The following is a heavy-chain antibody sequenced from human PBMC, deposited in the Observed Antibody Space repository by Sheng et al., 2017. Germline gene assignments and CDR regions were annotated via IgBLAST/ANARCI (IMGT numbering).Heavy chain of an antibody. CDR1: GGSFSGYY. V-gene: IGHV4-34*01. Sequence: QVQLQQWGAGLLKPSETLSLTCAVYGGSFSGYYWSWIRQPPGKGLEWIGEINHSGSTNYNPSLKSRVTISVDTSKNQFSLKLSSVTAADTAVYYCARMWRLRPYYFDYWGQGTLVTVSS. CDR2: INHSGST. CDR3: ARMWRLRPYYFDY. J-gene: IGHJ4*02. D-gene: IGHD2-21*01.